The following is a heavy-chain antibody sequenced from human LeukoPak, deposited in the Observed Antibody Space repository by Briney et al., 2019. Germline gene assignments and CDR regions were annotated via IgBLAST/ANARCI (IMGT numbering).Heavy chain of an antibody. J-gene: IGHJ4*02. D-gene: IGHD2-21*02. CDR2: IKQDGSEK. CDR3: ARITYCGGDCYAPIAPDFDY. CDR1: GFTFSSYW. V-gene: IGHV3-7*01. Sequence: GGSLRLSCAASGFTFSSYWMSWVRQAPGKGLEWVANIKQDGSEKYYVDSVKGRFTISRDNAKNSLYLRMNSLRAEDTAVYYCARITYCGGDCYAPIAPDFDYWGQGTLVTVSS.